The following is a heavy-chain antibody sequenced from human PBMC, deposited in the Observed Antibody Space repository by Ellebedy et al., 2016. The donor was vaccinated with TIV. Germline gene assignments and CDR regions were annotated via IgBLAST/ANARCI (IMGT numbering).Heavy chain of an antibody. Sequence: AASVKVSCKASGYTFTNYDIMWVRQATGQGLEWMGSMNPKSENGGFAQTFQGRVTMTSDTSMSTAYMELSSLRPEDTAVYYCVRGRGIAVAGTYEDTWFDPWGQGTLVTVSS. V-gene: IGHV1-8*01. J-gene: IGHJ5*02. CDR2: MNPKSENG. D-gene: IGHD6-19*01. CDR3: VRGRGIAVAGTYEDTWFDP. CDR1: GYTFTNYD.